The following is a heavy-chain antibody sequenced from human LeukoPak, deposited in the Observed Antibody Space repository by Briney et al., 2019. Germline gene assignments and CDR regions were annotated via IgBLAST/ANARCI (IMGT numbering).Heavy chain of an antibody. V-gene: IGHV4-59*08. CDR2: IYYSGST. CDR1: GGSISSYY. D-gene: IGHD4-23*01. J-gene: IGHJ2*01. CDR3: ARQESGNSEWYLDL. Sequence: SETLSLTCTVSGGSISSYYWSWIRQPPGKGLEWIGYIYYSGSTNYNPSLKSRVTISVDTSKDQFSLKLSSVAAADTAVYYCARQESGNSEWYLDLWGRGTLVTVSS.